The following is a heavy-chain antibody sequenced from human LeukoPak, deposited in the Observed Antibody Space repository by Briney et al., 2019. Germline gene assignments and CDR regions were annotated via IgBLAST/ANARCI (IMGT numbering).Heavy chain of an antibody. CDR2: ITISGHTK. CDR1: GFDLSTYE. Sequence: PGGSLRLSCAASGFDLSTYEMNWVGQAPGKRLEWIADITISGHTKNYADSVKGRFSISRDNARTSLYLQMHSLRVEDTGVYYCARGDPHADLWGQGTLVTVSS. CDR3: ARGDPHADL. D-gene: IGHD5-24*01. V-gene: IGHV3-48*03. J-gene: IGHJ5*02.